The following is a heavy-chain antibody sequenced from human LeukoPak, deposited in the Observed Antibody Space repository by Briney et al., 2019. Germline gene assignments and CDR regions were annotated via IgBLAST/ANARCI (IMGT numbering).Heavy chain of an antibody. V-gene: IGHV4-38-2*02. CDR2: IYHSGST. Sequence: PSETLSLTCTVSGYSISSGYYWGWIRQPPGKGLEWIGSIYHSGSTYYNPSLKSRVTISVDTSKNQFSLKLSSVTAADTAVYYCARDYSQHWFDPWGQGTLVTVSS. D-gene: IGHD4-11*01. CDR1: GYSISSGYY. J-gene: IGHJ5*02. CDR3: ARDYSQHWFDP.